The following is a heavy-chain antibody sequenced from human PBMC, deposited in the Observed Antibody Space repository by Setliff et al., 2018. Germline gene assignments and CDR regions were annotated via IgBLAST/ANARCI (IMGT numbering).Heavy chain of an antibody. J-gene: IGHJ6*03. D-gene: IGHD5-18*01. Sequence: GASVKVSCKASGYTFTGYYMHWVRQAPGQGLEWMGWINPNSGGTNYAQKFQGWVTMTRDTSASTAYMELSSLRSEDTAVYYCARDKLWLMGYYYYYYMDVWGKGTTVTVSS. V-gene: IGHV1-2*04. CDR1: GYTFTGYY. CDR2: INPNSGGT. CDR3: ARDKLWLMGYYYYYYMDV.